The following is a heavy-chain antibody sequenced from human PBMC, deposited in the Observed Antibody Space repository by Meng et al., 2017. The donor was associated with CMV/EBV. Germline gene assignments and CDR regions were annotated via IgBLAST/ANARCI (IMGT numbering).Heavy chain of an antibody. CDR3: ARVVIMVYYYYGMDV. CDR2: INSDGSST. D-gene: IGHD3-3*01. V-gene: IGHV3-74*01. J-gene: IGHJ6*02. Sequence: GGSLRLSCAASGFTFSSYWMHWVRQAPGKGLVWVSRINSDGSSTSYADSVKGRFTISRDNAKNTLYLQMNSLRAEDTAVYYCARVVIMVYYYYGMDVWGQGTTVTVSS. CDR1: GFTFSSYW.